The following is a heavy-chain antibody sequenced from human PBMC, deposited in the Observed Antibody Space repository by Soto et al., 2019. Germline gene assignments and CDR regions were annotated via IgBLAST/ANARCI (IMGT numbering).Heavy chain of an antibody. V-gene: IGHV1-3*01. D-gene: IGHD1-26*01. Sequence: QVQLVQSGAEVKKPGASVKVSCKASGYTFTSYAMHWVRQAPGQRLEWMGWINAGNGNTKYSQKFQGSVTITRDTSARTAYMELSSLRSEDTAVYYCARDLRYSGSYVFDYWGQGTLVTVSS. CDR3: ARDLRYSGSYVFDY. CDR2: INAGNGNT. J-gene: IGHJ4*02. CDR1: GYTFTSYA.